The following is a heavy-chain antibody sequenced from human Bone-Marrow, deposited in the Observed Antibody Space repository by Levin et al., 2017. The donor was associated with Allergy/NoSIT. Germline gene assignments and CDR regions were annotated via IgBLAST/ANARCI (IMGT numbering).Heavy chain of an antibody. J-gene: IGHJ5*02. CDR1: GESLSGYY. V-gene: IGHV4-34*01. Sequence: SSETLSLTCAVYGESLSGYYWSWIRQPPGKGLEWIGESNHSGSTHYNPSLKSRVTVSVDTSKNQFSLKLNSVTAADTAVYYCARGPSDLWSGYNWFDPWGQGTLVTVSS. D-gene: IGHD3-3*01. CDR2: SNHSGST. CDR3: ARGPSDLWSGYNWFDP.